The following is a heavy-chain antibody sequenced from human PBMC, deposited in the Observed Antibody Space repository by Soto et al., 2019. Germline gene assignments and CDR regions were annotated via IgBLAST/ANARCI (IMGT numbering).Heavy chain of an antibody. CDR1: GYTFTSYG. J-gene: IGHJ6*02. V-gene: IGHV1-18*04. CDR3: ARRSSSTALYYYYGMDV. Sequence: ASVKVSCKASGYTFTSYGISWVRQAPGQGLEWMGWISAYNGNTNYAQKLQGRVTMTTDTSTSTAYMELRSLRSDDTAVYYCARRSSSTALYYYYGMDVWGQGTTVNVSS. D-gene: IGHD6-6*01. CDR2: ISAYNGNT.